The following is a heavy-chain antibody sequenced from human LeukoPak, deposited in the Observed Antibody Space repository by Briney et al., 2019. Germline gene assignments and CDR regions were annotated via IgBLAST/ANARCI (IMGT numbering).Heavy chain of an antibody. D-gene: IGHD2-21*02. CDR2: IWYDGSNK. V-gene: IGHV3-33*01. Sequence: PGGSLRLSCAASGFTFSSHGMQWVRQAPGKGLDWVAGIWYDGSNKNYADSVKSRFTISRDNSKNTLFLQMNSLRAEDTAVYYCGRVYCGGNCYSPPLPDYWGQGTLVTVSA. CDR1: GFTFSSHG. J-gene: IGHJ4*02. CDR3: GRVYCGGNCYSPPLPDY.